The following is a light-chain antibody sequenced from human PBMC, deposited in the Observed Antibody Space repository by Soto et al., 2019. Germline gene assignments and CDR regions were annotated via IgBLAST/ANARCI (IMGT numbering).Light chain of an antibody. CDR3: AAWDDSQNGYV. CDR1: SSNIGNNA. V-gene: IGLV1-36*01. CDR2: YDD. J-gene: IGLJ1*01. Sequence: QSVLTQPPSVSEAPRQRVTISCSGSSSNIGNNAVNWYQQLPGKAPKLLIYYDDLLPSGVSDRFSGSKSGTSASLAISGLQSEDEADYYCAAWDDSQNGYVFGTGTKLTVL.